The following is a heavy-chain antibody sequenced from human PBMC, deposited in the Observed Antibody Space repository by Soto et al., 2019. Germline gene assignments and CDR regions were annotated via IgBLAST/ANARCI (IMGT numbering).Heavy chain of an antibody. J-gene: IGHJ4*02. Sequence: SVSNAWMNWVRPAPGKGLEWVGRIKSKTDGGTTDYAAPVKGRFTISRDDSKNTLYLQMNSLKTEDTAVYYCTTDRVGTMIDYWGQGTLVTVSS. V-gene: IGHV3-15*07. CDR1: SVSNAW. D-gene: IGHD3-22*01. CDR2: IKSKTDGGTT. CDR3: TTDRVGTMIDY.